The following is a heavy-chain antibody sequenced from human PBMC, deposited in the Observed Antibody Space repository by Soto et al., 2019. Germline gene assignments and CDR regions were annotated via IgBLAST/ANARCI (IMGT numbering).Heavy chain of an antibody. CDR3: ARAYSSSRQYLYYGMDV. CDR1: GGSISGDGYY. CDR2: ILRTGSS. D-gene: IGHD6-6*01. J-gene: IGHJ6*02. V-gene: IGHV4-31*03. Sequence: SETLSLTCTVSGGSISGDGYYWSWIRQHPGKGLEYIGYILRTGSSFYNPSLKSRVTISVDTSKNQFSLRLSSVTAADTAVYYCARAYSSSRQYLYYGMDVWGQGTTVTVSS.